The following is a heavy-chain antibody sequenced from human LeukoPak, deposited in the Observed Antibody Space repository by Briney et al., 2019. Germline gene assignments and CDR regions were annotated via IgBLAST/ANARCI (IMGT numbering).Heavy chain of an antibody. CDR2: IYYSGST. J-gene: IGHJ5*02. D-gene: IGHD3-22*01. CDR3: ARHLPYSYDSSGYSS. Sequence: SETLSLTCTVSGGSISSSSYYWGWIRQPPGKGLEWIGSIYYSGSTYYNPSLKSRVTIYVDTSKNQFSLKLSSVTAADTAVYYCARHLPYSYDSSGYSSWGQGTLVTVSS. CDR1: GGSISSSSYY. V-gene: IGHV4-39*01.